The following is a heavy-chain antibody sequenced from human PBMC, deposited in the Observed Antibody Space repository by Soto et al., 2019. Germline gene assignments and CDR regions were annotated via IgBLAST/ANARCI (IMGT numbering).Heavy chain of an antibody. CDR1: GFTSYC. CDR2: IIPSGGST. D-gene: IGHD3-10*01. V-gene: IGHV1-46*01. J-gene: IGHJ6*02. CDR3: ARGSTLWFGSTLYYFGMDV. Sequence: GGSLRLSCAASGFTSYCLHWVRQAPGQGLEWMAMIIPSGGSTSYAQKFQGRVTMTRDTATSTVYMELSSLRSDDTAVYYCARGSTLWFGSTLYYFGMDVWGQGTTVTVSS.